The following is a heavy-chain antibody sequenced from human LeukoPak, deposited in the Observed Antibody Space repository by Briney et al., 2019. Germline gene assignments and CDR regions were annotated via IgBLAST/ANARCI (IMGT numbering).Heavy chain of an antibody. V-gene: IGHV3-7*01. CDR1: GFTFSWYW. J-gene: IGHJ3*02. D-gene: IGHD3-22*01. Sequence: GGSLRLSCVASGFTFSWYWMSWVRQAPGKGLEWVANIKQDGSEKYYVDSVKGRFAISRDNAKNSLYLQMNSLRAEDTAVYYCARLIYYDSSGYPPAFDIWGQGTMVTVSS. CDR3: ARLIYYDSSGYPPAFDI. CDR2: IKQDGSEK.